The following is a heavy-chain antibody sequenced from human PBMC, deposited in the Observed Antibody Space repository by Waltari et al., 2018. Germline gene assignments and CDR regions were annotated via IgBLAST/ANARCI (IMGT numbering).Heavy chain of an antibody. CDR2: ISWNSGRI. CDR1: GFTFDAYA. V-gene: IGHV3-9*01. D-gene: IGHD3-9*01. CDR3: AKDRIPYYDILTGPMTDY. Sequence: EVQLVESGGGLVQTGRSLRLSCITSGFTFDAYAVHWVRQAPGKGLEWVSGISWNSGRIGYADSVQGRFTVARDHAQNSLYLQMNSLRAEDSALYYCAKDRIPYYDILTGPMTDYWGQGTLVTVSS. J-gene: IGHJ4*02.